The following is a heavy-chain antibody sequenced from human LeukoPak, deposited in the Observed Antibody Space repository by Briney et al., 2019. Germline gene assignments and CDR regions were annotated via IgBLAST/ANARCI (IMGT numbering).Heavy chain of an antibody. CDR1: GYTFTSYG. Sequence: ASVTVSCKTSGYTFTSYGISWVRQAPGQGLEWMGWTSSYNGNANYAQRFQDRVIMTTDTPTTTVYMELGSLTSDDTAVYYCARGYSDSSPGDYWGQGTLVTVSP. J-gene: IGHJ4*02. V-gene: IGHV1-18*01. CDR3: ARGYSDSSPGDY. CDR2: TSSYNGNA. D-gene: IGHD6-13*01.